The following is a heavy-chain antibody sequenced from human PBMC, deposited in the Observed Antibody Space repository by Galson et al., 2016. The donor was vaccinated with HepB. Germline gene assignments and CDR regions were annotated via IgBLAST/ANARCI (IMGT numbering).Heavy chain of an antibody. CDR2: ISNSGSTT. CDR3: AKEFVATGAVVGDY. CDR1: GFTFNTYA. D-gene: IGHD2-21*01. V-gene: IGHV3-23*01. Sequence: SLGLSCAASGFTFNTYAMSWVRQAPGKGLEWVSAISNSGSTTYYADSVKGRFAISRDNSKNTLYLQMNSLRVEDTALYYCAKEFVATGAVVGDYWGQGTLVTVSS. J-gene: IGHJ4*02.